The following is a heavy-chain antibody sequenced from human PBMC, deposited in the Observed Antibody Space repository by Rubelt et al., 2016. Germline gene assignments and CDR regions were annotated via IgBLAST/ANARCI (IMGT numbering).Heavy chain of an antibody. D-gene: IGHD2/OR15-2a*01. V-gene: IGHV1-18*01. J-gene: IGHJ4*02. CDR2: ISANNGNT. CDR1: GYTFTSYG. CDR3: AEKGGEKYYKN. Sequence: QVQLVQSGPEVKKPGASVKVSCKASGYTFTSYGISWMRQAPGQGLEWMGWISANNGNTNYAQNLQRRVTMTTETATNTACRELRSLRSDDTAGYYCAEKGGEKYYKNWSQGTLVTVSS.